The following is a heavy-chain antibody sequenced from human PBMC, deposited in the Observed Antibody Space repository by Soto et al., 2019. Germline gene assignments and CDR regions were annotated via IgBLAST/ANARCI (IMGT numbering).Heavy chain of an antibody. V-gene: IGHV3-48*02. J-gene: IGHJ4*02. CDR3: ARPAVAGLFDY. CDR2: ISYSSSTI. CDR1: GFTFSSYS. D-gene: IGHD6-19*01. Sequence: EVQLVESGGGLVQPGGSLRLSCAASGFTFSSYSMNWVRQAPGKGLEWISYISYSSSTIYYADSVKGRFTISRDNAKNSLYLQMNSLXDEXXXXXXXARPAVAGLFDYWGQGTLVTVSS.